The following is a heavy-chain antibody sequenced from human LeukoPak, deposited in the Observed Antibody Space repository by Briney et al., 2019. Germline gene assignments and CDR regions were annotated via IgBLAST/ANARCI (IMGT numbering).Heavy chain of an antibody. Sequence: ASVKVSCKASGYTFTSYDINWMRQAPGQGLEWMGGIIPIFGTANYAQKFQGRVTITADESTSTAYMELSSLRSEDTAVYYCARLRSSGWPYYYYYYMDVWGKGTTVTISS. D-gene: IGHD6-19*01. CDR2: IIPIFGTA. V-gene: IGHV1-69*13. J-gene: IGHJ6*03. CDR1: GYTFTSYD. CDR3: ARLRSSGWPYYYYYYMDV.